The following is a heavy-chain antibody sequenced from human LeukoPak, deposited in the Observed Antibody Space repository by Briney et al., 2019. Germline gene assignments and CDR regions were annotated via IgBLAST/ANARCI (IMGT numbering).Heavy chain of an antibody. CDR3: AAEVVNYDSSGYYSNWFDP. J-gene: IGHJ5*02. CDR1: GFTFTRSA. D-gene: IGHD3-22*01. V-gene: IGHV1-58*02. CDR2: IVVGSGNT. Sequence: ASVKVSCKASGFTFTRSAMQWVRQARGQRLEWIGWIVVGSGNTNYAQKFQERVTITRDMSTSTAYMELSSLRSEDTAVYYCAAEVVNYDSSGYYSNWFDPWGQGTLVTVSS.